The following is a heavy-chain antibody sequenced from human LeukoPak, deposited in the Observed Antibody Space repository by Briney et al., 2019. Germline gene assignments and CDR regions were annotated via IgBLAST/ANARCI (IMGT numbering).Heavy chain of an antibody. J-gene: IGHJ4*02. CDR3: ARAFWAYDSSWSGGF. CDR2: MWYDGSKT. CDR1: GFTFNSYA. V-gene: IGHV3-33*01. D-gene: IGHD3-22*01. Sequence: GGSLRLSCAASGFTFNSYAMHWVRQAPGKGLEWVAVMWYDGSKTYYADSVKGRFTISRDMSKNTLYLQVNRLRVDDTAMYYCARAFWAYDSSWSGGFWGQGTLVTVSS.